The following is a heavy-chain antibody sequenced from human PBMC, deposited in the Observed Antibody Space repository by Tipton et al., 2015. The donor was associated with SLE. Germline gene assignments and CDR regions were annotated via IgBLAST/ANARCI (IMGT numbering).Heavy chain of an antibody. CDR1: GVSSDTYA. CDR3: AKGRNGVGYFDD. D-gene: IGHD2-8*01. Sequence: AVSGVSSDTYAMHWVRQLPGKGLEWVSGFGLDNGRIGYADSVMGRFTISRDNAKNTLYLQMHSLRPEDTALYYCAKGRNGVGYFDDWGQGTLVTVSS. J-gene: IGHJ4*02. CDR2: FGLDNGRI. V-gene: IGHV3-9*02.